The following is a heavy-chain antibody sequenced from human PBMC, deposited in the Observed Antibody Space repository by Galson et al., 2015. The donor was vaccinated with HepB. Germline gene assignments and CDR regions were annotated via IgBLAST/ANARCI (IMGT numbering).Heavy chain of an antibody. V-gene: IGHV3-74*01. D-gene: IGHD3-3*01. J-gene: IGHJ3*02. CDR3: TREADEYDDARGGFDM. CDR1: GFNFNSHW. CDR2: INGDGRST. Sequence: SLRLSCAASGFNFNSHWMHWVRQAPGKGPVWVSRINGDGRSTSYADSVKGRFTISRDNAKKTLYVHMSILRDEDTAVYYCTREADEYDDARGGFDMWGQGTMVTVSS.